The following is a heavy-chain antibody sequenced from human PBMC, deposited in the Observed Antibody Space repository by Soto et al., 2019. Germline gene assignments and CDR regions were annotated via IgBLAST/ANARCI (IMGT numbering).Heavy chain of an antibody. D-gene: IGHD1-7*01. V-gene: IGHV3-7*01. CDR2: IKQDGSEK. Sequence: GGSLRLSCAASGFTFSSYWMSWVRQAPGKGLEWVANIKQDGSEKYYVDSVKGRFTISRDNAKNSLYLQMNSLRAEDTAVYYCAREVLELPPRGGGTAFDIWGQGTMVTVSS. CDR1: GFTFSSYW. CDR3: AREVLELPPRGGGTAFDI. J-gene: IGHJ3*02.